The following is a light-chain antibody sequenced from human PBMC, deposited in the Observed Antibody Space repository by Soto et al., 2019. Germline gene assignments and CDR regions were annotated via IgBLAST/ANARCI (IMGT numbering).Light chain of an antibody. Sequence: EIVMTQSPATLSVSPGERATLSCRASKSVSSNLAWYQQKPGQAPRLLIYGASTRATGIPARFSGSGSGTEFTLTSSSLQSEDCSVYYWQQYNNWPYTFCQVTKLEIK. CDR1: KSVSSN. CDR2: GAS. J-gene: IGKJ2*01. V-gene: IGKV3-15*01. CDR3: QQYNNWPYT.